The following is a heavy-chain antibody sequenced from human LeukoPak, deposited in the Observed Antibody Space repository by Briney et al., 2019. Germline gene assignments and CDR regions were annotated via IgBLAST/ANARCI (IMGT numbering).Heavy chain of an antibody. CDR2: IYYSGST. CDR3: ARVPRDRYCSSTSCYTKGGYFDY. Sequence: SQTLSLTCTVSGGSISSGGYYWSWIRQHPGKGLEWIGYIYYSGSTYYNPSLKSRVTISVDTSKNQFSLKLSSVTAADTAVYYCARVPRDRYCSSTSCYTKGGYFDYWAREPWSPSPQ. V-gene: IGHV4-31*03. J-gene: IGHJ4*02. D-gene: IGHD2-2*02. CDR1: GGSISSGGYY.